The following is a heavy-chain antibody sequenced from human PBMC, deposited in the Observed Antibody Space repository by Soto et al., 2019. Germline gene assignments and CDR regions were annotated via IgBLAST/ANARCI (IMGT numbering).Heavy chain of an antibody. J-gene: IGHJ4*02. D-gene: IGHD3-22*01. V-gene: IGHV4-34*01. Sequence: PSETLSLTCAVYGGSFSGYYWSCIRQPPGKGLEWIGGINHSGSTNYNPSLKSRVTISVDTSKNQFSLKLSSVTAADTAVYYCARGPYYYDSSGYQFDYWGQGTLVT. CDR2: INHSGST. CDR3: ARGPYYYDSSGYQFDY. CDR1: GGSFSGYY.